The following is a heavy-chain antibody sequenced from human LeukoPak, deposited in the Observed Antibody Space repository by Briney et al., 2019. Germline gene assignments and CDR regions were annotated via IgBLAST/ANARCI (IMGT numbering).Heavy chain of an antibody. Sequence: SETLSLTCTVSGGSISSYYWSWIRQPPGKGLEGIGYIYYSGITNYNPSLKSRVTISVDTSKHQFSLKLRSVTAADTAVYYCARAGGSIAARLDYWGQGTLVTVSS. J-gene: IGHJ4*02. D-gene: IGHD6-6*01. CDR2: IYYSGIT. CDR1: GGSISSYY. V-gene: IGHV4-59*01. CDR3: ARAGGSIAARLDY.